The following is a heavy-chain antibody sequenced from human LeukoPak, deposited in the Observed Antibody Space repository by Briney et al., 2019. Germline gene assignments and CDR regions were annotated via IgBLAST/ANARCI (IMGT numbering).Heavy chain of an antibody. D-gene: IGHD6-13*01. Sequence: GGSLRLSCAASGFTFSSYSMNWVRQAPGKGLEWVGRIRSKTNNYATAYAASVKGRFTISRDDSKNTAYLQMNSLKIEDTAVYYCTRHGGGTAAAGKDYWGRGTLVTVSS. CDR1: GFTFSSYS. V-gene: IGHV3-73*01. CDR2: IRSKTNNYAT. J-gene: IGHJ4*01. CDR3: TRHGGGTAAAGKDY.